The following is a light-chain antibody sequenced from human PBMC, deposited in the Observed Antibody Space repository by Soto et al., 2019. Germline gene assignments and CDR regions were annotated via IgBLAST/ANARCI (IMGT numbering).Light chain of an antibody. V-gene: IGLV4-69*01. CDR2: VTSDGSH. CDR1: SGHSDYA. J-gene: IGLJ3*02. Sequence: QLVLTQSPSASASPGASVKLTCTLSSGHSDYAIAWHQQQPEKGPRYLMKVTSDGSHTKGDGIPDRFSGSSSGADRYLTISSLRSDDEADYYCQAWGTGGVCGGGTKLTVL. CDR3: QAWGTGGV.